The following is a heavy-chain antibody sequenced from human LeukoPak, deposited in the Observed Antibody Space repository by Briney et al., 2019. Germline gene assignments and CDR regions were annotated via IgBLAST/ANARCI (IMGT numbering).Heavy chain of an antibody. J-gene: IGHJ4*02. Sequence: GASVKVSCKASGYTFTSYYMHWVRQAPGQGLEWMGIINPSGGSTSYAQKFQGRVTMTRDTSTSTVYMELSSLRSEDTAVYYCAREGEGEKYCNSTSCYLYYFDYWGQGTLVTVSS. CDR2: INPSGGST. CDR1: GYTFTSYY. CDR3: AREGEGEKYCNSTSCYLYYFDY. D-gene: IGHD2-2*01. V-gene: IGHV1-46*03.